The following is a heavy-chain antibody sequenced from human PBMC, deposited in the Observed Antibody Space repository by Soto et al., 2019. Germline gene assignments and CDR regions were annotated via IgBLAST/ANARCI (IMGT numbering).Heavy chain of an antibody. CDR2: ISYDGSNK. Sequence: GGSLRLSCAASGFTFSSYGMHWVRHAPGKGLEWVAVISYDGSNKYYADSVKGRFTISRGNSKNTLYLQMNSLRAEDTDVYYCAKDLSSGYPLYAFAIWGKETMVTVSS. J-gene: IGHJ3*02. D-gene: IGHD3-22*01. CDR1: GFTFSSYG. CDR3: AKDLSSGYPLYAFAI. V-gene: IGHV3-30*18.